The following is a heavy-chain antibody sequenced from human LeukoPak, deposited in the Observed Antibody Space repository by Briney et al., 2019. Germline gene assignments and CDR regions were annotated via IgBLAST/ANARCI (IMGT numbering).Heavy chain of an antibody. Sequence: PSETLSLTCAVYGGSFSGYYWSWIRQPPGKGLEWIGEINHSGSTNYNPSLKSRVTISVDTPKNQFSLKLSSVTAADTAVYYCARRPGSCGGDCYSAWFDPWGQGTLVTVSS. J-gene: IGHJ5*02. CDR2: INHSGST. CDR1: GGSFSGYY. CDR3: ARRPGSCGGDCYSAWFDP. V-gene: IGHV4-34*01. D-gene: IGHD2-21*02.